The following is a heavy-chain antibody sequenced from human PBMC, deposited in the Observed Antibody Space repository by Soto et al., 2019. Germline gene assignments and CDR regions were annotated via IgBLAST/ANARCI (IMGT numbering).Heavy chain of an antibody. CDR2: INTDGSII. CDR1: GLILSNYK. Sequence: EVRLVESGGGLVQPGGSLRLSCAASGLILSNYKMHWVRQAPGKGLVWVSRINTDGSIIDYADSVKGRFTVSRDNAKNTLYLQMNSLRADDTAVYYCARDTDGLHYWGQGTLVTVSS. J-gene: IGHJ4*02. V-gene: IGHV3-74*01. CDR3: ARDTDGLHY.